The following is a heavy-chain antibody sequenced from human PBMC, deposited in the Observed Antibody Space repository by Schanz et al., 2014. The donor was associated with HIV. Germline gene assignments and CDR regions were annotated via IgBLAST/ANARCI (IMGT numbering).Heavy chain of an antibody. CDR3: TRGRFLERGGMDV. D-gene: IGHD3-3*01. J-gene: IGHJ6*02. V-gene: IGHV3-33*01. CDR1: GFTFSSYG. Sequence: QVQLVESGGGSVQPGGSLRLSCAASGFTFSSYGMHWVRQAPGKGLEGVAVIWFDGRNKYYGDSVKGRFMISRDNSNNTLYLQMNSLRAEDTAVYFCTRGRFLERGGMDVWGQGTAVTVSS. CDR2: IWFDGRNK.